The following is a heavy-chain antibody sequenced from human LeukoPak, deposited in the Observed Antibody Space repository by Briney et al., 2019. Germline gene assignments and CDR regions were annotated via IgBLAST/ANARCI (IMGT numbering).Heavy chain of an antibody. Sequence: SVKASCKASGGTFSSYAISWVRQAPGQGLEWMGGIIPIFGTANYAQKFQGRVTITADESTSTAYMELSSLRSEDTAVYYCARQEGYSGYDPFDYWGQGTLVTVSS. D-gene: IGHD5-12*01. J-gene: IGHJ4*02. V-gene: IGHV1-69*13. CDR1: GGTFSSYA. CDR2: IIPIFGTA. CDR3: ARQEGYSGYDPFDY.